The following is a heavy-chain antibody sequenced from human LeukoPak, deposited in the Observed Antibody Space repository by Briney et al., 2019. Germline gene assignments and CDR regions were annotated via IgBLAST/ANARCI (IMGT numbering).Heavy chain of an antibody. D-gene: IGHD6-13*01. CDR3: ARVWQQQLVFDY. V-gene: IGHV1-18*01. CDR2: ISAHNGNT. CDR1: GYTFTSYG. Sequence: ASVKVSCKASGYTFTSYGITWVRQAPGQGLEWMRWISAHNGNTNYAQILQDRVTMTTDTSTSTPHIELGSLRSDDTAVYYCARVWQQQLVFDYWGQGTLVTVSS. J-gene: IGHJ4*02.